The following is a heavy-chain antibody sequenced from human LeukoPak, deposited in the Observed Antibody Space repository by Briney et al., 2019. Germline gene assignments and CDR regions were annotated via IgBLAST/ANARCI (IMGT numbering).Heavy chain of an antibody. Sequence: GGSLRLSCAASGFTFRIYDLHRVRQAPGKGLEWVALISYDVSNKHYTDSVKGRFTISRDNSKNTIDLHMNSLRAEDTAVYYCARSAGKYAIDVWGQGTTVTVSS. CDR3: ARSAGKYAIDV. D-gene: IGHD6-13*01. J-gene: IGHJ6*02. CDR1: GFTFRIYD. V-gene: IGHV3-30-3*01. CDR2: ISYDVSNK.